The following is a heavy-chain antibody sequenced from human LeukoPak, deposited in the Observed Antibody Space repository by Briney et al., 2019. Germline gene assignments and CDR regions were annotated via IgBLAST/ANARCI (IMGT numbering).Heavy chain of an antibody. CDR3: ARVGIAVAGKVSGYFDY. J-gene: IGHJ4*02. Sequence: SETLSLTCTVSGGSISSYYWSWIRQPPGKGPEWIGYIYYSGSTNYNPSLKSRVTISVDTSKNQFSLKLSSVTAADTAVYYCARVGIAVAGKVSGYFDYWGQGTLVTVSS. V-gene: IGHV4-59*01. D-gene: IGHD6-19*01. CDR1: GGSISSYY. CDR2: IYYSGST.